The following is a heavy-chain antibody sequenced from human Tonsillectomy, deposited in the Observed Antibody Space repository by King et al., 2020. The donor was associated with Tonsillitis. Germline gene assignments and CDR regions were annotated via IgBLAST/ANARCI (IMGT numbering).Heavy chain of an antibody. D-gene: IGHD6-13*01. CDR3: AAEVVAAARGYYGMDV. CDR2: IVVGSGNT. V-gene: IGHV1-58*01. CDR1: GFTFTSSA. Sequence: QLVESGPEVKKPGTSVKVSCKASGFTFTSSAVQWVRQARGQRLEWIGWIVVGSGNTNYAQKFQERVTITRYMSTSTAYMELSSLRSEDTAVYYCAAEVVAAARGYYGMDVWGQGTTVTVSS. J-gene: IGHJ6*02.